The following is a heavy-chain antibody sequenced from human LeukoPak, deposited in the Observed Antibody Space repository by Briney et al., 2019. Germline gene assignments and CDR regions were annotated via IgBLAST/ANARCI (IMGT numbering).Heavy chain of an antibody. CDR1: GDTFATNW. V-gene: IGHV5-51*01. D-gene: IGHD6-13*01. CDR2: IYPGDLRV. CDR3: ACRDLTSTWSFP. J-gene: IGHJ5*02. Sequence: GESLEISCKGSGDTFATNWIGWVRQLPGKGLEWMGVIYPGDLRVRYNPSFQGQVTISVDKSINTAYLQWVSLRASDSAMYYCACRDLTSTWSFPWGQGTLVTVSS.